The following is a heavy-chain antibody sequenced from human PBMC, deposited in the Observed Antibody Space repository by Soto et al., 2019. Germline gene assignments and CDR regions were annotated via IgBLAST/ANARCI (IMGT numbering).Heavy chain of an antibody. CDR3: ARGQPTPSIAAAGLPFDY. CDR2: ISSSSSYI. CDR1: GFTFSSYS. Sequence: EVQLVESGGGLVKPGGSLRLSCAASGFTFSSYSMNWVRQAPGKGLEWVSSISSSSSYIYYADSVKGRFTISRDNAKNSLYLQMNSLRAEDTAVYYCARGQPTPSIAAAGLPFDYWGQGTLVTVSS. J-gene: IGHJ4*02. D-gene: IGHD6-13*01. V-gene: IGHV3-21*01.